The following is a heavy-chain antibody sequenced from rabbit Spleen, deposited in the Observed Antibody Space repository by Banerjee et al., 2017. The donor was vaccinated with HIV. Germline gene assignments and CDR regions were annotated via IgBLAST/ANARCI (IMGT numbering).Heavy chain of an antibody. CDR3: ARDAAGREDFNL. CDR2: IYADISGST. Sequence: QSLEESGGDLVKPGGSLKLSCKASGFDVSNYGATWVRQAPGKGLEWIACIYADISGSTYYASWAKGRFTISKTSSTSVTLQMTSLTAADTATYFCARDAAGREDFNLWGPGTLVTVS. J-gene: IGHJ4*01. V-gene: IGHV1S40*01. D-gene: IGHD4-2*01. CDR1: GFDVSNYG.